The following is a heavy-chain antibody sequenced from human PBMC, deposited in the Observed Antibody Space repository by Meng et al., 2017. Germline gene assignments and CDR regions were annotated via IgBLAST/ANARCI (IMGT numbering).Heavy chain of an antibody. J-gene: IGHJ4*02. CDR3: AREGVEVRGVSLDY. Sequence: QVQLVHAGAGMKKPAASVKVSGKASGYTFTSYARHWVRQAPGQRLEWMGWINAGNGNTKYSQKFQGRVTITRDTSASTAYMELNSLRAEDTAVYYCAREGVEVRGVSLDYWGQGTLVTVSS. CDR2: INAGNGNT. D-gene: IGHD3-10*01. CDR1: GYTFTSYA. V-gene: IGHV1-3*01.